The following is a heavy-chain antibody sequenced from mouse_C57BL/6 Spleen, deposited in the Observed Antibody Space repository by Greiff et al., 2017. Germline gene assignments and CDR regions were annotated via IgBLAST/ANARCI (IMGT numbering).Heavy chain of an antibody. CDR1: GYTFTSYW. J-gene: IGHJ4*01. Sequence: QVQLQQPGAELVKPGASVKLSCKASGYTFTSYWMQWVKQRPGPGLEWIGEIDPSDSYTNYNQKFKGKATLTVDTSSSTAYMQLSSLTSEDSAVYYCARYYGSSYDYAMDYWGQGTSVTVSS. V-gene: IGHV1-50*01. D-gene: IGHD1-1*01. CDR2: IDPSDSYT. CDR3: ARYYGSSYDYAMDY.